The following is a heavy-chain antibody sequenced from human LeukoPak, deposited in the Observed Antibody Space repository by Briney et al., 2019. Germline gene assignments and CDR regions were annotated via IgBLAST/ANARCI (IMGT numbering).Heavy chain of an antibody. D-gene: IGHD3-22*01. Sequence: SETLSLTCTVSGGSISSSSYYWGWIRRPPGKGLEWIGSIYYSGSTYYNASLKSRVTISVDTSKNQFSLKLSSVTAADMAVYYCARFYESSGYYQLSPDYWGQGTLVTVSS. CDR2: IYYSGST. J-gene: IGHJ4*02. CDR1: GGSISSSSYY. CDR3: ARFYESSGYYQLSPDY. V-gene: IGHV4-39*07.